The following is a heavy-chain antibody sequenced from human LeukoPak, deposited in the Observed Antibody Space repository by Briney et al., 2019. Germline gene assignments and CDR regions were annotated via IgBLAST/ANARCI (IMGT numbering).Heavy chain of an antibody. D-gene: IGHD4/OR15-4a*01. Sequence: GGSLRLSCAASGFTFSSYAMSWVRQAPGKGLEWVSAISGSGGSTHYSDSVKGRFTISRDNSKNTLYLQMNSPRAEDTAVYYCARRAGAYSHPYDYWGQGTLVTVSS. CDR2: ISGSGGST. CDR3: ARRAGAYSHPYDY. J-gene: IGHJ4*02. V-gene: IGHV3-23*01. CDR1: GFTFSSYA.